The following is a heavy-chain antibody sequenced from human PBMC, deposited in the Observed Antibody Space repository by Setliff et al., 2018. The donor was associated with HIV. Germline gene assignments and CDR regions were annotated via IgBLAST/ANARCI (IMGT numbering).Heavy chain of an antibody. CDR1: GFSFSGAW. D-gene: IGHD2-15*01. J-gene: IGHJ4*02. CDR2: IKSGGTA. V-gene: IGHV3-15*01. CDR3: TADLPDSAPYCFDY. Sequence: GGSLRLSCAASGFSFSGAWMRWVRQAPGKGLEWVAQIKSGGTADYAAPVKGRFTISRVDSKNVVSLQMDSLKTEDTAVYYCTADLPDSAPYCFDYWGQGALVTVSS.